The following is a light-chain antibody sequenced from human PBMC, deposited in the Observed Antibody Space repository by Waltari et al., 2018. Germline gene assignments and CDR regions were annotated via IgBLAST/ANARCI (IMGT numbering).Light chain of an antibody. V-gene: IGLV2-14*01. J-gene: IGLJ2*01. CDR2: EVT. Sequence: QSALTQPASVSGSPGQSITISCVGSSSDVGAFEYVSWYQQHPGRAPRLITYEVTKRPSGISNRFSGSKSGNWASLSISGLQTEDEADYYCSSYTTKNTIIFGGGTKVTVL. CDR3: SSYTTKNTII. CDR1: SSDVGAFEY.